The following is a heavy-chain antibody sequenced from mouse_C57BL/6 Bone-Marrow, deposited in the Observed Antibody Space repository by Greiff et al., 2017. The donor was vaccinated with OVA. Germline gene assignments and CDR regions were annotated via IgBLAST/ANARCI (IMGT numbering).Heavy chain of an antibody. V-gene: IGHV1-81*01. Sequence: VKLMESGAELARPGASVKLSCKASGYTFTSYGISWVKQRTGQGLEWIGEIYPRSGNTYYNEKFKGKATLTADKSSSTAYMELRSLTSEDSAVYFCAREGYKGFAYWGQGTLVTVSA. D-gene: IGHD2-2*01. J-gene: IGHJ3*01. CDR2: IYPRSGNT. CDR1: GYTFTSYG. CDR3: AREGYKGFAY.